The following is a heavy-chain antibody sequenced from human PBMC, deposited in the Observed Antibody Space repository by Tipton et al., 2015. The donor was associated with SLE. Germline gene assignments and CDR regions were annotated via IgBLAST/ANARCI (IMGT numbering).Heavy chain of an antibody. CDR2: IFYSGST. CDR1: GVSISSFSYY. D-gene: IGHD6-19*01. V-gene: IGHV4-39*07. CDR3: ARGGSASDY. J-gene: IGHJ4*02. Sequence: TLSLTCSVSGVSISSFSYYWGWIRQPPGKGLEWIGSIFYSGSTYYNPSLKSRVTISVDRSKNQFSLKLSSVTAADTAVYYCARGGSASDYWGQGTLVTVSS.